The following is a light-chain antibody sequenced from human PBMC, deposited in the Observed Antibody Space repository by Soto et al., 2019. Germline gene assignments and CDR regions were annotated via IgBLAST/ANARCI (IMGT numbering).Light chain of an antibody. CDR3: SSYTSSSSYV. CDR2: DVS. Sequence: QSALTQPASVSGSPGQSITISCTGTSSDVGGYNYVSWYQQHPGIAPKLMICDVSNRPSGVSNRFSGSKSGNTASLTISGLQAEDEADYYCSSYTSSSSYVFGTGTKVTVL. CDR1: SSDVGGYNY. J-gene: IGLJ1*01. V-gene: IGLV2-14*01.